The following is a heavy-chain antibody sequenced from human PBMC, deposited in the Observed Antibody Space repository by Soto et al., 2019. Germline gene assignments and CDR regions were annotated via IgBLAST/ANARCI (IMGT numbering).Heavy chain of an antibody. CDR1: GFTFTDFA. V-gene: IGHV3-30-3*01. CDR2: ISYHGDKT. J-gene: IGHJ4*02. Sequence: QVQLVESGGGVVQPGRSLRLSCAASGFTFTDFAIQWVRQSPGKGLEWVAGISYHGDKTNYTDSVKGRLTISRDNSKHTVYLQLNSVRPEDTAVYYYARDYSGGEILTGRDVFDYWGQGALVTVSS. CDR3: ARDYSGGEILTGRDVFDY. D-gene: IGHD3-9*01.